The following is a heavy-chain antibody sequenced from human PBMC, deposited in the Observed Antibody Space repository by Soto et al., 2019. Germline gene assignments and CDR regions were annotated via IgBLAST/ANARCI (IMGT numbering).Heavy chain of an antibody. CDR1: GYTFTSYY. J-gene: IGHJ1*01. CDR3: ASTQIEEGIAVAGSSEYFQH. V-gene: IGHV1-46*01. Sequence: QVQLVQSGAEVKKPGASVKVSCKASGYTFTSYYMHWVRQAPGQGLEWMGIINPSGGSTSYAQKLQGRVTMTRDTSTSTVYMGLSSLRSEDTAVYYCASTQIEEGIAVAGSSEYFQHWGQGTLVTVSS. CDR2: INPSGGST. D-gene: IGHD6-19*01.